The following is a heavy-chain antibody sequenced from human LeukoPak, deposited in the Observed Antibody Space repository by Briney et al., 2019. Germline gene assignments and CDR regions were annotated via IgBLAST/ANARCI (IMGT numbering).Heavy chain of an antibody. D-gene: IGHD2-2*01. V-gene: IGHV3-11*06. J-gene: IGHJ6*02. CDR1: GFTVSDYY. CDR3: ARASGTSYYYYGMDV. CDR2: IRRSRSYT. Sequence: GGSLRLSWAASGFTVSDYYMSWIRQAPGKGLEWVSYIRRSRSYTNYADSVKGRFTISRDNAKNAVYLPMNSLRAEDTAVYYSARASGTSYYYYGMDVWGQGTTVTVSS.